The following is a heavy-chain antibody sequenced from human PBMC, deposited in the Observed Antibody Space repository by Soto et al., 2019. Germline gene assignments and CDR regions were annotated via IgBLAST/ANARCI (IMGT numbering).Heavy chain of an antibody. CDR1: GGSVNGYY. CDR2: INHTGGT. Sequence: SETLSLTCAVYGGSVNGYYWNWIRQPPGKGLEWIGEINHTGGTRYNPSLKSRVTMSVDTSKNQFSLRLSSVTAADTAIYYCATRITVFGLLIPPFDPWGQGTQVTVSS. J-gene: IGHJ5*02. CDR3: ATRITVFGLLIPPFDP. V-gene: IGHV4-34*01. D-gene: IGHD3-3*01.